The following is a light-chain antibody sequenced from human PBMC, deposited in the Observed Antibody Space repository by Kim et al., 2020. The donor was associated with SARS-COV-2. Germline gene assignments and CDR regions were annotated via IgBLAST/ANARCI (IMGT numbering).Light chain of an antibody. CDR3: ATWDSSLSVGV. CDR1: LSNIGNNP. Sequence: QSVLTQPPSVSAAPGHKVTISCSGSLSNIGNNPVSWYQQFPGTAPRLITYDNDKRPSGIPDRFSSSKSGTSATLGITGLRTGDEADYYCATWDSSLSVGVFGGGTKVTVL. CDR2: DND. J-gene: IGLJ3*02. V-gene: IGLV1-51*01.